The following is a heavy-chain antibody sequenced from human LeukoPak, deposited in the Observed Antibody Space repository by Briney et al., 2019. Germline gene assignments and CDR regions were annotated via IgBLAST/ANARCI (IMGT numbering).Heavy chain of an antibody. D-gene: IGHD5-24*01. CDR1: GDSVSSNSAA. CDR2: TYYRSKWYN. Sequence: SQTLPLTCDLSGDSVSSNSAAWNWIRQSPLRGLEWLGRTYYRSKWYNDYAVSVKSRITINPDTSKNQFSLQLNSVTPEDTAVYYCTRGAPVGSSREFDYWGQGTLVTVSS. CDR3: TRGAPVGSSREFDY. V-gene: IGHV6-1*01. J-gene: IGHJ4*02.